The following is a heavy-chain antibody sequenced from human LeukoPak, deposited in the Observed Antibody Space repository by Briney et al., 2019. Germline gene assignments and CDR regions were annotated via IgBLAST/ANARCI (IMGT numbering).Heavy chain of an antibody. CDR2: TYYRSMWYN. V-gene: IGHV6-1*01. D-gene: IGHD2-2*01. CDR1: GDSVSSNSAA. J-gene: IGHJ4*02. Sequence: SQTLSLTCAISGDSVSSNSAAWNWIRQSPSRGLEWLGRTYYRSMWYNDYAVSVKGRISINPGTSKNQFSLQLNSVTPEDTAVYYCARVVRDGFDYWGQGTLVTVSS. CDR3: ARVVRDGFDY.